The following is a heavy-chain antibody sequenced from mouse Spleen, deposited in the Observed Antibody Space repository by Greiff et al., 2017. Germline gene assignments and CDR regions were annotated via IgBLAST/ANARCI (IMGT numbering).Heavy chain of an antibody. Sequence: EVKLVELGPGLVKPSQSLSLTCSVTGYSITSGYYWNWIRQFPGNKLEWMGYISYDGSNNYNPSLKNRISITRDTSKNQFFLKLNSVTTEDTATYYCARDYDYDGAHFDYWGQGTTLTVSS. D-gene: IGHD2-4*01. V-gene: IGHV3-6*02. CDR1: GYSITSGYY. CDR3: ARDYDYDGAHFDY. CDR2: ISYDGSN. J-gene: IGHJ2*01.